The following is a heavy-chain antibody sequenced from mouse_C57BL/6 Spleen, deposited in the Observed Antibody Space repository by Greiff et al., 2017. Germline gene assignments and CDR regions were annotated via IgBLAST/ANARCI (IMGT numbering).Heavy chain of an antibody. J-gene: IGHJ2*01. CDR1: GYTFTSYD. CDR3: AGTGFLFGY. Sequence: QVQLQQSGPELVKPGASVKLSCKASGYTFTSYDINWVKQRPGQGLEWIGWIYPSDGSTNYNEKFKSKATLTVDTSSSTAYMQLNSLTSEDSAVYVCAGTGFLFGYWGQGTTLTVSS. V-gene: IGHV1-85*01. D-gene: IGHD4-1*01. CDR2: IYPSDGST.